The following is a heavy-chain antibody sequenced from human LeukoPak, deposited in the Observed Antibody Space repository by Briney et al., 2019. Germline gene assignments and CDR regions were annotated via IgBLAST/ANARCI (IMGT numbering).Heavy chain of an antibody. CDR3: ARDIARDFWSGYYTGSLDY. D-gene: IGHD3-3*01. Sequence: PGGSLRLSCAASGFTFSSYAMHWVRQAPGKGLEWVAVISYDGSNKYYADSVKGRFTISRDNSKNTLYLQMNGLRAEDTAVYYCARDIARDFWSGYYTGSLDYWGQGTLVTVSS. V-gene: IGHV3-30-3*01. CDR1: GFTFSSYA. J-gene: IGHJ4*02. CDR2: ISYDGSNK.